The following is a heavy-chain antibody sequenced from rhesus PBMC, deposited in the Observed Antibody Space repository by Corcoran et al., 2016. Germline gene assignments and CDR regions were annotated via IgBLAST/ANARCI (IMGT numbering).Heavy chain of an antibody. D-gene: IGHD5-24*01. J-gene: IGHJ4*01. CDR2: ISSGDTT. CDR1: GCTFSRYA. CDR3: AKGGGVQSFDY. V-gene: IGHV3-103*01. Sequence: EVQLVQSGGGLAKSGGSLRLSCAASGCTFSRYAMHWVRQAPGKGLEWVSGISSGDTTYYADSVKGRFTISRDNSKNTLSLEMNSLRPEDTAVYYCAKGGGVQSFDYWGQGVLVTVSS.